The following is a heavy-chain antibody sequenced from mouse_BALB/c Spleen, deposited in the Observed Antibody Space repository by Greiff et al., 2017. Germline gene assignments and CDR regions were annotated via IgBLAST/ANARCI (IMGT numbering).Heavy chain of an antibody. Sequence: DLVKPGASVKLSCKASGYTFTSYWINWVKQRPGQGLEWIGRIAPGSGSTYYNEMFKGKATLTVDTSSSTAYIQLSSLSSEDSAVYFCARGGYDEAWFAYWGQGTLVTVSA. CDR3: ARGGYDEAWFAY. V-gene: IGHV1S41*01. CDR2: IAPGSGST. D-gene: IGHD2-14*01. CDR1: GYTFTSYW. J-gene: IGHJ3*01.